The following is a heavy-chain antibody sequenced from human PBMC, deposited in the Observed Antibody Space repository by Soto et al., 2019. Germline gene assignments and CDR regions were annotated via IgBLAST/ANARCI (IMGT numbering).Heavy chain of an antibody. CDR1: GFTFSSYW. D-gene: IGHD5-18*01. J-gene: IGHJ4*02. V-gene: IGHV3-7*05. CDR3: ARVEGYSYALFDY. Sequence: GGSLRLSCAASGFTFSSYWMSWVRQAPGKGLEWVANIKQDGSEKYYVDSVKGRFTISRDNAKNSLYLQMNSLRAEDTAVYYCARVEGYSYALFDYWGQGTLVTVSS. CDR2: IKQDGSEK.